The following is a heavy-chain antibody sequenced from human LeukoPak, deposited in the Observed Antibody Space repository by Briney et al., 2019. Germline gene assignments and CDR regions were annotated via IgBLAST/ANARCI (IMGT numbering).Heavy chain of an antibody. CDR2: IIPIFGTA. V-gene: IGHV1-69*13. CDR3: ASTSRGMATTHFDY. CDR1: GGTFSSYA. J-gene: IGHJ4*02. Sequence: GASVKVSCKASGGTFSSYAISWVRQAPGQGLGWMGGIIPIFGTANYAQKFQGRVTITADESTSTAYMELSSLRSEDTAVYYCASTSRGMATTHFDYWGQGTLVTVSS. D-gene: IGHD5-12*01.